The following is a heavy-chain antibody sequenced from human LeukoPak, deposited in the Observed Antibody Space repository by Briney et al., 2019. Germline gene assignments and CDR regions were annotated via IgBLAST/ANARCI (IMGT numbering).Heavy chain of an antibody. Sequence: SVKVSCKASGGTFSSYAISWVRQAPGQGLEWMGGIIPIFGTANYAQKFQGRVTITTDESTSTAYMELSSLRSEDTAVYYCASWHPTMVRGRPVWDWFDPWGQETLVTVSS. D-gene: IGHD3-10*01. V-gene: IGHV1-69*05. CDR1: GGTFSSYA. CDR2: IIPIFGTA. CDR3: ASWHPTMVRGRPVWDWFDP. J-gene: IGHJ5*02.